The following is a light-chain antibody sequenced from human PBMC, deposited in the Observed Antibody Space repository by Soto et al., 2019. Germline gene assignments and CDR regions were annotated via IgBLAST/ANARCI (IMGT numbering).Light chain of an antibody. J-gene: IGLJ2*01. CDR3: SSFTSSSTLV. V-gene: IGLV2-14*01. CDR2: DVR. Sequence: QSVLTQPASVSGSPGQSVTISYTGTSSDICAYDYVSWYQPRPGTTPKLIIYDVRHRPSGISPRFSGSKSANAASLTISGLQAEDEADYFCSSFTSSSTLVFGGGTNVTVL. CDR1: SSDICAYDY.